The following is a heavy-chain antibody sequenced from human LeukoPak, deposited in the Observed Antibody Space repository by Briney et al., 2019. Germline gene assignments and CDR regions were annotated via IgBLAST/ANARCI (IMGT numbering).Heavy chain of an antibody. CDR2: INPNSGGT. Sequence: ASVKVSCKASGYTFTGYYMHWVRQAXGQGXXWMGWINPNSGGTNYAQKFQGRVTMTRDTSISTAYMELSRLRSDDTAVYYCARVQSSRYYYDSSQDAFGIWGQGTMVTVSS. CDR3: ARVQSSRYYYDSSQDAFGI. D-gene: IGHD3-22*01. CDR1: GYTFTGYY. J-gene: IGHJ3*02. V-gene: IGHV1-2*02.